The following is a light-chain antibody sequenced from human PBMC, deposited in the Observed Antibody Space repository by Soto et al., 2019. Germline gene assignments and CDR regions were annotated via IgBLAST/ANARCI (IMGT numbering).Light chain of an antibody. CDR3: CSYAGSRSLE. V-gene: IGLV2-11*01. CDR2: DVY. J-gene: IGLJ3*02. CDR1: SSDIGAYNY. Sequence: QSALAQPRSVSGSPGESVTISCTGTSSDIGAYNYVFWYRQYPGKSPKLMIYDVYKRPSGVPDRFSGSKSANTASLTISGLQTEDEADYHCCSYAGSRSLEFGGGTKVTVL.